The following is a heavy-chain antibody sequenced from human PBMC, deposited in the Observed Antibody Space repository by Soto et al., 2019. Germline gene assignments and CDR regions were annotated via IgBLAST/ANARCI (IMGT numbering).Heavy chain of an antibody. Sequence: GGSLRLSCAASGFTFSTYKMNWVRQAPGKGLEWVSYISSSSSTIYYADSVKGRFTISRDNAKNSLFLQMNSLRDEDTAVYYCAKDGRRWDLPADYWGQGALVTVSS. CDR1: GFTFSTYK. CDR2: ISSSSSTI. D-gene: IGHD1-26*01. CDR3: AKDGRRWDLPADY. V-gene: IGHV3-48*02. J-gene: IGHJ4*02.